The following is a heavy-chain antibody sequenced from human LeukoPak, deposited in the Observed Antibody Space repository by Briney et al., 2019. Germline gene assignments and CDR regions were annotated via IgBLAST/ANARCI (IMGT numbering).Heavy chain of an antibody. CDR2: TYPNDSDT. CDR3: ARHRGYNYGYSDY. D-gene: IGHD5-18*01. J-gene: IGHJ4*02. V-gene: IGHV5-51*01. Sequence: KSGESLKISCKGSGYSFTNYWIGWVRQMPGKGLEWMGITYPNDSDTRYSPSFQGLVTISVDKSISTAYLQWSSLKASDTAMYYCARHRGYNYGYSDYWGQRTLVTVSS. CDR1: GYSFTNYW.